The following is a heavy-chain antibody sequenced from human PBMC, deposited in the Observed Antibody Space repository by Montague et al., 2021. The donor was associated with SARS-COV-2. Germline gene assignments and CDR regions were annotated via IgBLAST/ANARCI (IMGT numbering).Heavy chain of an antibody. CDR1: GYSISDGYY. D-gene: IGHD3-3*01. CDR3: AREHWENYYDFWSGTNLASDYLYYGMDV. CDR2: IFQSGTT. J-gene: IGHJ6*02. V-gene: IGHV4-38-2*02. Sequence: SETLSLTCTVSGYSISDGYYWVWIRQPPGKGLEWIGNIFQSGTTYYNPSLERRSTMSVDTSKNQFSLKLSSVTAADTAVYYCAREHWENYYDFWSGTNLASDYLYYGMDVWGQGTTVTVSS.